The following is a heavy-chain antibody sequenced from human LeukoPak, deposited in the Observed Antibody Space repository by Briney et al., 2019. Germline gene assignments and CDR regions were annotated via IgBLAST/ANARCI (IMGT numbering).Heavy chain of an antibody. V-gene: IGHV4-61*02. Sequence: SETLSLTCTVSVGSISSSSYYWGWIRQPAGKGLEWIGRIYTSGSTNYNPSLKSRVTMSVDTSKNQFSLKLSSETAADTAVYYCARARLELRQDYYYYMDVWGKGTTVTVSS. D-gene: IGHD1-7*01. J-gene: IGHJ6*03. CDR3: ARARLELRQDYYYYMDV. CDR1: VGSISSSSYY. CDR2: IYTSGST.